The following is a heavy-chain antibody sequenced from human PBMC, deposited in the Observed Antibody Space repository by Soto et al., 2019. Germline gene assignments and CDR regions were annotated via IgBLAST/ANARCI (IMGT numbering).Heavy chain of an antibody. J-gene: IGHJ4*02. D-gene: IGHD3-16*01. CDR1: GYTFTSYY. V-gene: IGHV1-46*03. CDR2: INPSGGGT. CDR3: TRDRGTSMITKLFDY. Sequence: ASVKVSCKASGYTFTSYYLHWVRQAPGQGLEWMDIINPSGGGTSYAQKFQSRVTMTIDSSTSTVYMELSSLISDDTAVYYCTRDRGTSMITKLFDYWGQGTLVTVSS.